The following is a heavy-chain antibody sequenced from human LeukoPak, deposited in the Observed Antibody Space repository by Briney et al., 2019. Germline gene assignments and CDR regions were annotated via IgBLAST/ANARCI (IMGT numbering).Heavy chain of an antibody. J-gene: IGHJ6*03. CDR3: AKNALMFSSGWYYYYYMDV. V-gene: IGHV3-23*01. D-gene: IGHD6-19*01. Sequence: GGSLRLSCAASGFTFSSYSMSWVRQAPGKGLEWVSAISGSGGSTYYADSVKGRFTISRDNSKNTLYLQMNGLRAEDTAVYYCAKNALMFSSGWYYYYYMDVWGKGTTVTVSS. CDR1: GFTFSSYS. CDR2: ISGSGGST.